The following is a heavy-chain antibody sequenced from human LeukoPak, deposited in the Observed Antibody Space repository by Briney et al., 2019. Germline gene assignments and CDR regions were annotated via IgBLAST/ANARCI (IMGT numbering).Heavy chain of an antibody. Sequence: SETLSLTCTVSGYSISSGYYWGWIRQPPGKGLEWIGSIYHSGSTYYNPSLKSRVTISVDTSKNQFSLKLSSVTAADTAVYYCARAPLLIRGVHRGSWYFDLWGRGTLVTVSS. V-gene: IGHV4-38-2*02. D-gene: IGHD3-10*01. CDR2: IYHSGST. CDR3: ARAPLLIRGVHRGSWYFDL. CDR1: GYSISSGYY. J-gene: IGHJ2*01.